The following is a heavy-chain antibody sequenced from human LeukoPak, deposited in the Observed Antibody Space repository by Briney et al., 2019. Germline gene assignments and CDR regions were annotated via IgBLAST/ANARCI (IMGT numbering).Heavy chain of an antibody. V-gene: IGHV3-30*01. CDR2: ISYDGSNK. D-gene: IGHD3-3*02. CDR3: ARVIFGVVALVADY. CDR1: GFTFSTYG. J-gene: IGHJ4*02. Sequence: GGSLRLSCAASGFTFSTYGMHWVRQAPGKGLEWVAAISYDGSNKYYADSAQGRFTISRDNSTTTLYLQMNSLRAENTAVYYCARVIFGVVALVADYWGQGTLVTVSS.